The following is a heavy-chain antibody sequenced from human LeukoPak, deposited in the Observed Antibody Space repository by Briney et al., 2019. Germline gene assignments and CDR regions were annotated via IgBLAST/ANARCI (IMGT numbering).Heavy chain of an antibody. D-gene: IGHD6-13*01. CDR1: GYTFTGYY. V-gene: IGHV1-2*02. Sequence: GASVKVSCKASGYTFTGYYMHWVRQAPGQGLEWMGWINPNSGGTNYAQKFQGRVTMTRDTSISTAYMKLSRLRSDDTAVYYCARPHWYGFSDYFDYWGQGTLVTVSS. CDR2: INPNSGGT. J-gene: IGHJ4*02. CDR3: ARPHWYGFSDYFDY.